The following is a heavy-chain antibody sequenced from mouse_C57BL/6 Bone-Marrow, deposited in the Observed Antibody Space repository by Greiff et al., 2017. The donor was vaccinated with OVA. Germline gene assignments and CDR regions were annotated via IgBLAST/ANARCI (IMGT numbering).Heavy chain of an antibody. J-gene: IGHJ3*01. D-gene: IGHD3-2*02. Sequence: VQLQQSGPELVKPGASVKMSCKASGYTFTDYNMHWVKQSHGKSLEWIGYINPNNGGTSYNQKFKGKATLTVNKSSSTAYLELRSLTSEEAAVEYCRVGRSGCVGVAYWGQGTLVTVSA. CDR1: GYTFTDYN. CDR3: RVGRSGCVGVAY. CDR2: INPNNGGT. V-gene: IGHV1-22*01.